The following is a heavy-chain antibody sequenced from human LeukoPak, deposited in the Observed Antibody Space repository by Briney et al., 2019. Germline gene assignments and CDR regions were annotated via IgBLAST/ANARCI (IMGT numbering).Heavy chain of an antibody. CDR3: ARGQGDVVVPAARYYWFDP. CDR1: GGSFSGYY. D-gene: IGHD2-2*01. Sequence: PSETLSLTCAVYGGSFSGYYWSWIRQPPGKGLEWIGEINHSGSTNYNPSLKSRVTISVDTSKNQFSLKLSSVTAADTAVYYCARGQGDVVVPAARYYWFDPWGQGTLVTVSS. CDR2: INHSGST. J-gene: IGHJ5*02. V-gene: IGHV4-34*01.